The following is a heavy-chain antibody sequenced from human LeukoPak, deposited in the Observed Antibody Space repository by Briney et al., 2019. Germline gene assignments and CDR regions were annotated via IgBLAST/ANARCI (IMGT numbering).Heavy chain of an antibody. Sequence: PGGSLRLSCVGSGFTFSSYSLNWVRQAPGKGPEWISYISTSSDTIYYAGSVKGRFTISRDNAKNSLYLQMNSLRAEDTAVYYCARDQTDYYDSTGYDCWGQGTLVTVSS. CDR1: GFTFSSYS. J-gene: IGHJ4*02. CDR3: ARDQTDYYDSTGYDC. D-gene: IGHD3-22*01. CDR2: ISTSSDTI. V-gene: IGHV3-48*01.